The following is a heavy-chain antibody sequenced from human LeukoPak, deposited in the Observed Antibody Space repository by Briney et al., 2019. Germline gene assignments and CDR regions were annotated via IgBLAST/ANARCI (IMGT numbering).Heavy chain of an antibody. J-gene: IGHJ6*02. CDR2: INHSGST. CDR1: GGSFSGYY. Sequence: SETLSLTCAVYGGSFSGYYWSRIRQPPGKGLEWIGEINHSGSTNYNPSLKSRVTISVDTSKNQFSLKLSSVTAADTAVYYCARDSGSYFIARPYYYYYGMDVWGQGTTVTVSS. CDR3: ARDSGSYFIARPYYYYYGMDV. D-gene: IGHD1-26*01. V-gene: IGHV4-34*01.